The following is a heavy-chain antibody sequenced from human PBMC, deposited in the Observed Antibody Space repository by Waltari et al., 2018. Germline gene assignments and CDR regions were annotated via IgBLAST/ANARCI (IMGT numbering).Heavy chain of an antibody. V-gene: IGHV1-3*01. CDR3: ARGGYCSGGSCYSRGGLDY. CDR2: INAGNGNT. CDR1: GYTFTSYA. Sequence: QVQLVQSGAEVKKPGASVKVSCKASGYTFTSYAMHWVRQAPGQRLEWMGWINAGNGNTKYSQKFQGRVTITRDTSASTAYMELRSLRSDDTAVYYCARGGYCSGGSCYSRGGLDYWGQGTLVTVSS. J-gene: IGHJ4*02. D-gene: IGHD2-15*01.